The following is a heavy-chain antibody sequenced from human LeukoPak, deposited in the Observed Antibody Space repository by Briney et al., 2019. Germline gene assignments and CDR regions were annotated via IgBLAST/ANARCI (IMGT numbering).Heavy chain of an antibody. CDR1: GFTFDDYA. V-gene: IGHV3-9*01. CDR3: AKDWSPTTVGWFDP. Sequence: GGSLRLSCAASGFTFDDYAMHWVRQAPGKGLEWVSGISWNSGSIGYADSVKGRFTISRDNAKNSLCLQMNSLRAEDTALYYCAKDWSPTTVGWFDPWGQGTLVTVSS. D-gene: IGHD4-11*01. J-gene: IGHJ5*02. CDR2: ISWNSGSI.